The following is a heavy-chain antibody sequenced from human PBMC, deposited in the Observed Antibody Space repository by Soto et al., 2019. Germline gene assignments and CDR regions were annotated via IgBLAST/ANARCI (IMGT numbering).Heavy chain of an antibody. CDR3: VGLSAQYFQH. J-gene: IGHJ1*01. Sequence: PSETLSLTCTVSGGSISIGGYYWSWIRQHPGKGLEWIGYIYYSGSTYYNPSPKSRVTISVDTSKNQFSLKLSSVTAADTAVYYCVGLSAQYFQHWGQGTLVTVSS. CDR2: IYYSGST. V-gene: IGHV4-31*03. CDR1: GGSISIGGYY. D-gene: IGHD3-10*01.